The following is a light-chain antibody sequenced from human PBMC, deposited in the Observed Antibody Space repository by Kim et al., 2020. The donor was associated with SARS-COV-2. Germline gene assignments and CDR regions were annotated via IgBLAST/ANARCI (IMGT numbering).Light chain of an antibody. Sequence: EVVMTQSPATLSVSPGERATLSCRASQSINSNLAWYQQHPGQAPRLLIYGASTRATDIPARFSGSGSGTEFTLIISSLQSEDFAVYYCQQYKNWPLTFGGGTKVDIK. CDR3: QQYKNWPLT. CDR2: GAS. J-gene: IGKJ4*01. V-gene: IGKV3-15*01. CDR1: QSINSN.